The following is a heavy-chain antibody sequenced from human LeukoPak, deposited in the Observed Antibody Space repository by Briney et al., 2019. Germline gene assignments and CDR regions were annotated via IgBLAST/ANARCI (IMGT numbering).Heavy chain of an antibody. Sequence: SETLSLTCTVSGGSISSSSYYWGWIRQPPGKGLEWIGRIYTSGSTNYNPSLKSRVTMSVDTSKNQFSLKLSSATAADTAVYYCARVSTIFGVVIESFDYWGQGTLVTVSS. CDR3: ARVSTIFGVVIESFDY. V-gene: IGHV4-61*05. D-gene: IGHD3-3*01. CDR2: IYTSGST. CDR1: GGSISSSSYY. J-gene: IGHJ4*02.